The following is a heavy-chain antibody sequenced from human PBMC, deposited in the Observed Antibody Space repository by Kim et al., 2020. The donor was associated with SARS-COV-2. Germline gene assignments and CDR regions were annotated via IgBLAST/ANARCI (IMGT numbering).Heavy chain of an antibody. J-gene: IGHJ5*02. V-gene: IGHV3-64D*09. D-gene: IGHD6-13*01. CDR1: GFTFSSYA. Sequence: GGSLRLSCSASGFTFSSYAMHWVRQAPGKGLEYVSAISSNGGSTYYADSVKGRFTISRDNSKNTLYLQMSSLRAEDTAVYYCVKGWIAAAGTSGIWFDPWGQGTLVTVSS. CDR3: VKGWIAAAGTSGIWFDP. CDR2: ISSNGGST.